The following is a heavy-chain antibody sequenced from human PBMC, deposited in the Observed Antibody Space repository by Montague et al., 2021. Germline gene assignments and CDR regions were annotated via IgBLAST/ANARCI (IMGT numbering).Heavy chain of an antibody. Sequence: SETLSLTCSVSGGSVNGYDWRWIRQPPGKGLEWIGYMRSSGSPNYNPSFKSRLAIPIDRSRNQFSLELSFVTAADTAIYFCGRDYWGSIDYWGHGILVTVSS. J-gene: IGHJ4*01. CDR1: GGSVNGYD. V-gene: IGHV4-59*02. CDR2: MRSSGSP. CDR3: GRDYWGSIDY. D-gene: IGHD7-27*01.